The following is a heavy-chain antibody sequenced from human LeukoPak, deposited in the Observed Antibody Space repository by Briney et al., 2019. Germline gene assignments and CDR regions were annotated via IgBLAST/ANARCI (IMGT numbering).Heavy chain of an antibody. J-gene: IGHJ4*02. D-gene: IGHD3-16*01. CDR3: ARDSWTFDFDY. CDR2: ISSSGSVT. Sequence: GGSLRLSCAASGFPFSDYYMSWIRQAPGKGLECVSYISSSGSVTYYADSVKGRFTISRDNAKKSLYLQMNSLRAEDTAVYYCARDSWTFDFDYWGQGTLVTVSS. CDR1: GFPFSDYY. V-gene: IGHV3-11*04.